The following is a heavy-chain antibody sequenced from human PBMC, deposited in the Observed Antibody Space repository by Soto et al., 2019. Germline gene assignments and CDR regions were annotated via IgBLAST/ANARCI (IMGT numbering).Heavy chain of an antibody. CDR1: GFTFSSYS. Sequence: GGSLRLSCAASGFTFSSYSMNWVRQAPGKGLEWVSSISSSSSYIYYADSVKGRFTISRDNAKNSLYLQMNSLRAEDTAVYYCARGNLGDCSGGSCYSYWGQGTLVTVSS. V-gene: IGHV3-21*01. CDR2: ISSSSSYI. D-gene: IGHD2-15*01. CDR3: ARGNLGDCSGGSCYSY. J-gene: IGHJ4*02.